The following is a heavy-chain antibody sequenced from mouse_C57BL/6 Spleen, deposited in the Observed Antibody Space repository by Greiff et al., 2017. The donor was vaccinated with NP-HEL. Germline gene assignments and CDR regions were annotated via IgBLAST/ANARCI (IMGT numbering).Heavy chain of an antibody. CDR3: AKRHYYGSSYVFFAY. CDR1: GYTFTSYG. Sequence: QVQLQQSGAELARPGASVKLSCKASGYTFTSYGISWVKQRTGQGLEWIGEIYPRSGNTYYNAKFKGKATLTADKSSSTAYMELRSLTSEDSAVYFCAKRHYYGSSYVFFAYWGQGTLVTVSA. D-gene: IGHD1-1*01. CDR2: IYPRSGNT. J-gene: IGHJ3*01. V-gene: IGHV1-81*01.